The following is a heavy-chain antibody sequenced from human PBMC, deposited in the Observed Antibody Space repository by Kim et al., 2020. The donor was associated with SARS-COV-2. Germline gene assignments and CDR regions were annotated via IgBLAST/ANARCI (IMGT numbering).Heavy chain of an antibody. D-gene: IGHD6-19*01. CDR2: ISSSSSYI. V-gene: IGHV3-21*01. CDR1: GFTFSSYS. CDR3: ARTRDSGWSYFDY. Sequence: GGSLRLSCVASGFTFSSYSMNWVRQAPGKGLEWVSSISSSSSYIYYADSVKGRFTISRDNAKNSLYLQMNSLRAEDTAVYYCARTRDSGWSYFDYWGQGTLVTVSS. J-gene: IGHJ4*02.